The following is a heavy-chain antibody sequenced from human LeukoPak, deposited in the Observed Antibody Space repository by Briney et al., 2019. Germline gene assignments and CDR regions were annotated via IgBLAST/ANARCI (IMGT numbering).Heavy chain of an antibody. CDR3: ARGSVGTPPPFDY. J-gene: IGHJ4*02. CDR1: GFTFSSYA. Sequence: GGSLRLSCAASGFTFSSYAIHWVRQAPGKGLDWVALISYDGSSKYYADSVKGRFTISRDSSTLYLQMNSLRTEDTAVYYCARGSVGTPPPFDYWGQGTLVTVSS. V-gene: IGHV3-30-3*01. D-gene: IGHD2-15*01. CDR2: ISYDGSSK.